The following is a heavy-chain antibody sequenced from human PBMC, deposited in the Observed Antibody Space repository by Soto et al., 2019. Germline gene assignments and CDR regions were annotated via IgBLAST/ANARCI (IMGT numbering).Heavy chain of an antibody. CDR2: INSDGSST. Sequence: EVQLVESGGGLVQPGGSLRLSCAASGFTFSSYWMHWVRQAPGKGLVWVSRINSDGSSTSYADSVKGRFTISRDNAKNTLYRQMNSLRAEDTAVYYCARGYRSGWYYFDYWGQGTLVTVSS. CDR3: ARGYRSGWYYFDY. CDR1: GFTFSSYW. J-gene: IGHJ4*02. V-gene: IGHV3-74*01. D-gene: IGHD6-19*01.